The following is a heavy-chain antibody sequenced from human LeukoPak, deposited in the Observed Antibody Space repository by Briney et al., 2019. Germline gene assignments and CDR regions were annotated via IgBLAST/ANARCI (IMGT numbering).Heavy chain of an antibody. Sequence: GGSLRLSCAASGFTFSSYAMSWVRQAPGKGLEWVARIVSETVGGRTDYAASVKGRFTISRDDSKSTLFLQMSSLKIEDTAVYYCATSITTPGAFDIWGQGVLVTVSS. D-gene: IGHD1-1*01. CDR3: ATSITTPGAFDI. V-gene: IGHV3-15*04. J-gene: IGHJ4*02. CDR2: IVSETVGGRT. CDR1: GFTFSSYA.